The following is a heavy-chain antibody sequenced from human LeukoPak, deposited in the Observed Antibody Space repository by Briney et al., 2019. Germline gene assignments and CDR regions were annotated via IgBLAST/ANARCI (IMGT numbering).Heavy chain of an antibody. CDR1: GYTFTGYY. V-gene: IGHV1-2*02. J-gene: IGHJ4*02. Sequence: GASVKVSCKASGYTFTGYYMHWVRQAPGQGLEWIGWINPNSGGTNYAQKFQGRVTMTRDTSISTAYMELSRLRSDDTAVYYCARSDYYDSSGYPGAADYWGQGTLVTVSS. D-gene: IGHD3-22*01. CDR2: INPNSGGT. CDR3: ARSDYYDSSGYPGAADY.